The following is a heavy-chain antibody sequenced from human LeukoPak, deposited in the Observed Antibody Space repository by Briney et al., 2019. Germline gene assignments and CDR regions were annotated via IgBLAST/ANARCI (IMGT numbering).Heavy chain of an antibody. V-gene: IGHV3-7*01. J-gene: IGHJ4*02. CDR3: AKDRLGMYSGGWYFDY. CDR1: GFTFSSYW. CDR2: IKQDGSEK. Sequence: GGSLRLSCAASGFTFSSYWMSWVRQAPGKGLEWVANIKQDGSEKYYVDSVKGRFTISRDNAKNSLHLQMNSLRAEDTAVYYCAKDRLGMYSGGWYFDYWGQGTLVTVSS. D-gene: IGHD6-19*01.